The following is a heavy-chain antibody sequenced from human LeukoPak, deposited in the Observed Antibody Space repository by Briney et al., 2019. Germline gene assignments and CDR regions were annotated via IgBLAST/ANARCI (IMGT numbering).Heavy chain of an antibody. V-gene: IGHV4-39*01. D-gene: IGHD1-14*01. CDR1: GGSISSSSYY. CDR2: IYYSGST. J-gene: IGHJ4*02. Sequence: SETLSLTCSVSGGSISSSSYYWGWIRQPPGKGLEWTGSIYYSGSTYYNPSLKSRVTISVDTSKNQFSLKLSSVTAADTAVYYCARPGSSPGPGDYWGQGTLVTVSS. CDR3: ARPGSSPGPGDY.